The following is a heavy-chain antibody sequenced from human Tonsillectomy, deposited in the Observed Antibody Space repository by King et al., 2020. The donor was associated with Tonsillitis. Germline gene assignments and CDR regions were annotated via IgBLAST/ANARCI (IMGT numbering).Heavy chain of an antibody. V-gene: IGHV3-15*01. Sequence: VQLVESGGGLVKPGGSLTLSSVASGLTFSNAWMTWVRQAPGKGLEWVGRIKSKTDGGTTDYAAPVKGRFTISRDDSKNTLFLQMNSLKTEDTAVYYCTTRDYATGAFDIWGQGTMVTVSS. CDR2: IKSKTDGGTT. J-gene: IGHJ3*02. CDR1: GLTFSNAW. D-gene: IGHD3-16*01. CDR3: TTRDYATGAFDI.